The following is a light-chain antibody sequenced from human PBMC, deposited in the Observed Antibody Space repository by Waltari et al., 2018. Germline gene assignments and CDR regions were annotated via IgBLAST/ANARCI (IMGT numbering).Light chain of an antibody. J-gene: IGKJ4*01. V-gene: IGKV4-1*01. CDR1: QSVLYSSNNKNY. CDR2: WAS. CDR3: QQYYSTPLT. Sequence: DIVMTQSPDSLAVSLGERATINCKSSQSVLYSSNNKNYLAWYQQKPGQPPKLLIYWASTRESGVPDRVSGSGSGTDFTLTISSLQAADVAVYYCQQYYSTPLTFGGGTKVEIK.